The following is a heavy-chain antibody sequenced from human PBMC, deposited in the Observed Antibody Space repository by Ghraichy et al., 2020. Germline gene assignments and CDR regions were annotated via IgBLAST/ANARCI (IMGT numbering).Heavy chain of an antibody. Sequence: SETLSLTCAVYGGSFSGYYWSWIRQPPGKGLEWIGEINHSGSTNYNPPLKSRVTISVDTSKNQFSLKLSSVTAADTAVYYCARTTPRSSGSYRYWGQGTLVTVSS. CDR2: INHSGST. CDR1: GGSFSGYY. V-gene: IGHV4-34*01. CDR3: ARTTPRSSGSYRY. J-gene: IGHJ4*02. D-gene: IGHD1-26*01.